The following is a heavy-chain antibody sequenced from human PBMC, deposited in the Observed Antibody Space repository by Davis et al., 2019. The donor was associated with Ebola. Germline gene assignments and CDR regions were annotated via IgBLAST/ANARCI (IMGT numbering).Heavy chain of an antibody. J-gene: IGHJ4*02. CDR1: GFPFTTYT. D-gene: IGHD3-10*01. Sequence: GGSLRLSCSASGFPFTTYTLNWVRQAPGKGLEWVSSVSAYSDYIYYADSVKGRFSISRNNAKTSLSLQMSNLRVEDTAVYYCARGSKDYWGQGTLVTVSS. CDR3: ARGSKDY. CDR2: VSAYSDYI. V-gene: IGHV3-21*01.